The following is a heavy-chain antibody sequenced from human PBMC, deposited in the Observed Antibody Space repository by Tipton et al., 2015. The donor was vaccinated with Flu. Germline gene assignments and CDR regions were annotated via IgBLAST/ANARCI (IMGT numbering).Heavy chain of an antibody. CDR3: ARGYSSWNYYNGIGDY. V-gene: IGHV1-2*02. CDR2: INPKRGGT. J-gene: IGHJ4*02. CDR1: GYTFSDYF. Sequence: QLVQSGAEVKKPGASVGVSCRASGYTFSDYFVHWVRQAPGQGLEWMGWINPKRGGTKYAQRFQGRVIMTRDTSISTVYMELSSLISDDRAVYYCARGYSSWNYYNGIGDYWGQGTLVTVSS. D-gene: IGHD3-10*01.